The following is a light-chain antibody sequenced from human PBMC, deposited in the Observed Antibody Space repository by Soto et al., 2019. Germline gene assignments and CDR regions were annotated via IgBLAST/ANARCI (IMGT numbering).Light chain of an antibody. CDR1: QSVSSY. J-gene: IGKJ2*01. CDR2: DAS. V-gene: IGKV3-11*01. Sequence: EIVLTQSPATLSLSPGERATLSCRASQSVSSYLAWYQQKPGQAPRLLIYDASNRATGIPARFSGSGSGTDFTLNISSLEPEDVAVYYCQQRSNWPPYTFGQGTKLPIK. CDR3: QQRSNWPPYT.